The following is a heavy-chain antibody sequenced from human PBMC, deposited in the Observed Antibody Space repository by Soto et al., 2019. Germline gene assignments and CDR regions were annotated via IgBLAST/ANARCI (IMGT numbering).Heavy chain of an antibody. CDR1: GGSFSGYY. J-gene: IGHJ4*02. D-gene: IGHD2-2*01. CDR3: ARDLRYCSSTSCYFIVVYFDY. CDR2: INHSGST. Sequence: PSETLSLTCAVYGGSFSGYYWSWIRQPPGKGLEWIGEINHSGSTNYNPSLKSRVTISVDTSKNQFSLKLSSVTAADTAVYYCARDLRYCSSTSCYFIVVYFDYWGQGTLVTVSS. V-gene: IGHV4-34*01.